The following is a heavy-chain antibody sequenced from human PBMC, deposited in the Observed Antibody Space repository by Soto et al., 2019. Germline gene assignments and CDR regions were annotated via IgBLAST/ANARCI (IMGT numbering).Heavy chain of an antibody. CDR1: GFTFRSYV. CDR3: ARWGTTGGLDV. CDR2: TSYDGSDK. V-gene: IGHV3-30*19. Sequence: QVQLVESGGGVVQPGASLRVSCVGSGFTFRSYVIHWVRQAPGKVLEWVALTSYDGSDKYYGDSVRGRFTISRDNSRNTVDLQMDSLRLEDTALYYCARWGTTGGLDVWGQGTLVSVSS. J-gene: IGHJ1*01. D-gene: IGHD3-16*01.